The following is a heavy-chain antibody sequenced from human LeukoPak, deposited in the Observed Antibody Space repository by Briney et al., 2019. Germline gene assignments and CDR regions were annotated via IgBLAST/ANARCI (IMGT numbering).Heavy chain of an antibody. V-gene: IGHV1-69*06. CDR2: IMPISGTA. D-gene: IGHD2-2*01. CDR1: GGTFSSYD. J-gene: IGHJ4*02. Sequence: ASVKVSCKASGGTFSSYDISWVRQSPGQGLEWMGGIMPISGTANYAQKFQGRVTITADKPTDTAYMELSSLRSEDTAVYYCASGRTDIVVVPATLRNYYFDYWGQGTLVTVSS. CDR3: ASGRTDIVVVPATLRNYYFDY.